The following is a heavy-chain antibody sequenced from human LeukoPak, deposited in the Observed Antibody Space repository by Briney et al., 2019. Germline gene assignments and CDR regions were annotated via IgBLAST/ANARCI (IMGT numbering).Heavy chain of an antibody. CDR3: ARGGRDTNNEREYDH. D-gene: IGHD1/OR15-1a*01. Sequence: SETLSLTCTVSGGSISYDYWTWIPQPAGKGLEWIGRINTSGSTNYNPSLRSRVTMSVDTSKNQFSLKLSSVTAADTAVYYCARGGRDTNNEREYDHWGQGTLVTVSS. CDR2: INTSGST. V-gene: IGHV4-4*07. J-gene: IGHJ4*02. CDR1: GGSISYDY.